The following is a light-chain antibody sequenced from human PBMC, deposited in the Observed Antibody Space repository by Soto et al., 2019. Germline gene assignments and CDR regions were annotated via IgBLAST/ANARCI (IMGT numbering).Light chain of an antibody. CDR2: QAS. CDR1: QSISSW. V-gene: IGKV1-5*03. J-gene: IGKJ1*01. CDR3: QQYSAYPWT. Sequence: DIQMTQSPSRLSASVGDRVTLTCRASQSISSWLAWYQQKPGRAPKLLIYQASSLESEVPSRFSGSGSGTEFTLIISSLQPDDFATYYCQQYSAYPWTFGQGTKVEIK.